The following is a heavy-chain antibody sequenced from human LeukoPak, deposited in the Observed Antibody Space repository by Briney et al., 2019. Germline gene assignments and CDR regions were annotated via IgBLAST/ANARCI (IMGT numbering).Heavy chain of an antibody. CDR1: GFTFSSYE. CDR2: ISSSGTPI. D-gene: IGHD2-21*01. CDR3: AREKTACGGDCYDS. V-gene: IGHV3-48*03. J-gene: IGHJ4*02. Sequence: GGSLRLSCAASGFTFSSYEMNWVRQAPGKGLEWVSYISSSGTPIHYADPVKGRFTISRDNAKSSLFLQMNSLRAEDTAVYYCAREKTACGGDCYDSWGQGTLVTVSS.